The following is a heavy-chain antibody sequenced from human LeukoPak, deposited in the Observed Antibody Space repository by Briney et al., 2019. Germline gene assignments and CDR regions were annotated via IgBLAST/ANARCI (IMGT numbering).Heavy chain of an antibody. J-gene: IGHJ3*02. CDR3: ARVPIVVVVAAAGGHAFDI. V-gene: IGHV1-46*01. Sequence: ASVKVSCKASGYTFTSYYIHWVRQAPGQGLEWMGIINPSGGSTNYAQKFQGRVTLTTDTSTNTAYMELRSLRSDDTAVYYCARVPIVVVVAAAGGHAFDIWGQGTTVTVSS. CDR1: GYTFTSYY. D-gene: IGHD2-15*01. CDR2: INPSGGST.